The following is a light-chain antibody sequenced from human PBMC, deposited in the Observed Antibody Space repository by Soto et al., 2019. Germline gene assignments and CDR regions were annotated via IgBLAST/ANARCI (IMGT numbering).Light chain of an antibody. CDR2: AAS. V-gene: IGKV1-8*01. J-gene: IGKJ1*01. CDR1: QDISNY. Sequence: AIRMTQSPSSLSASTGDRVTITCRASQDISNYLVWYQQKPGKPPKVLIHAASTLQGGVSSRFGGSGAGTYFTLTINSLQSEDFATYYCQHYYGYPWTFGQGTKVEV. CDR3: QHYYGYPWT.